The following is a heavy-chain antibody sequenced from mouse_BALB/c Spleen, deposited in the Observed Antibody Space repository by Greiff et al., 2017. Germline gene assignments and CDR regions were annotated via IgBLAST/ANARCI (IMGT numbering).Heavy chain of an antibody. CDR3: ARHEDYYGSSGFAY. CDR1: GFTFSSYG. V-gene: IGHV5-6*01. J-gene: IGHJ3*01. Sequence: EVQVVESGGDLVKPGGSLKLSCAASGFTFSSYGMSWVRQTPDKRLEWVATISSGGSYTYYPDSVKGRFTISRDNAKNTLYLQMSSLKSEDTAMYYCARHEDYYGSSGFAYWGQGTLVTVSA. D-gene: IGHD1-1*01. CDR2: ISSGGSYT.